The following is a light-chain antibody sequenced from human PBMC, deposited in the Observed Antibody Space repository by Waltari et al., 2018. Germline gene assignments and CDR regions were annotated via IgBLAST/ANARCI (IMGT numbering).Light chain of an antibody. V-gene: IGKV1-17*01. Sequence: DIQMTQSHSSLSASAGDRVTITCRASQGISTYLNWYQQKPGKTPKRLIYAASSLESGVPSRFRGSGSGTDFTLTISSLQPEDFATYYCLQYNSNPRTFGQGTKVEIK. J-gene: IGKJ1*01. CDR1: QGISTY. CDR2: AAS. CDR3: LQYNSNPRT.